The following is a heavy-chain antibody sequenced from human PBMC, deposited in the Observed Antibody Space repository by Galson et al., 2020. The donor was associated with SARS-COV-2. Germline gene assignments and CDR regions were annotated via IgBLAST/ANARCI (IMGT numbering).Heavy chain of an antibody. J-gene: IGHJ4*02. CDR3: ARAEYYYDSSGYPYDY. CDR2: ISSSSSYI. D-gene: IGHD3-22*01. Sequence: GESLKISCAASGFTFSSYSMNWVRQAPGKGLEWVSSISSSSSYIYYADSVKGRFTISRDNAKNSLYLQMNSLRAEDTAVYYCARAEYYYDSSGYPYDYWGQGTLVTVSS. V-gene: IGHV3-21*01. CDR1: GFTFSSYS.